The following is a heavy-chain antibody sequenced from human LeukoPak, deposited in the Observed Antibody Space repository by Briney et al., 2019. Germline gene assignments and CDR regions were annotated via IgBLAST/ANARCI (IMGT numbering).Heavy chain of an antibody. Sequence: GGSLRLSCTASGFTFSSFGMSWVRQAPGQGPEWVSGIFNSGGSTYYADSVKGRFTISRDNPQNTLYLQMTSLRAEDTAVYYCAKEIAAAGTRGLDYWGQGILVTVSS. CDR1: GFTFSSFG. D-gene: IGHD6-13*01. CDR2: IFNSGGST. V-gene: IGHV3-23*01. J-gene: IGHJ4*02. CDR3: AKEIAAAGTRGLDY.